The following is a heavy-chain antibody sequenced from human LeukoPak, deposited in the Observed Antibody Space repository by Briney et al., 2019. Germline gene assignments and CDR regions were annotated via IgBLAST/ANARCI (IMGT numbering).Heavy chain of an antibody. Sequence: SETLSLTCTVSGYFIRSGFYWGWIRQPPGKGLEWIGSFYHSGSTYYNPSLESRVTISLDTSKNQLSLKLTSVTAADTAVYYCARAGFGLAPLRGTPFDYWGQGTLVTVSS. CDR3: ARAGFGLAPLRGTPFDY. V-gene: IGHV4-38-2*02. J-gene: IGHJ4*02. CDR1: GYFIRSGFY. CDR2: FYHSGST. D-gene: IGHD3-10*01.